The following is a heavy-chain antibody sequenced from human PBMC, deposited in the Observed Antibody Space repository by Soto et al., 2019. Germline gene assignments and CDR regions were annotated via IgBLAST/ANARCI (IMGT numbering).Heavy chain of an antibody. CDR3: ATLGGTAMVKIDY. CDR2: IIPIFGTA. Sequence: QVQLVQSGAEVKKPGSSVKVSCKASGGTFSSYAISWVRQAPGQGLEWMRGIIPIFGTANYAQKFQGRVKITADKSTSTAYIELSSLRSEDTAVYYCATLGGTAMVKIDYWGQGTLGTVSS. D-gene: IGHD5-18*01. CDR1: GGTFSSYA. J-gene: IGHJ4*02. V-gene: IGHV1-69*06.